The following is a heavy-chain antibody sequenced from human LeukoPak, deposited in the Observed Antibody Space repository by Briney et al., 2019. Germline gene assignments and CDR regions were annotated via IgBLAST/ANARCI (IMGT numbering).Heavy chain of an antibody. CDR2: VYNSGDT. V-gene: IGHV4-59*08. D-gene: IGHD3-16*01. CDR3: ARLKLGAYFDL. Sequence: PSETLSLTCTVSGGSTSSYYWSWLRQSPGKGLEWVGYVYNSGDTGKNPSLKSRVTILLDTSKNQCSLKLTSVSAADTAVYYCARLKLGAYFDLWGRGTLVTVSS. CDR1: GGSTSSYY. J-gene: IGHJ2*01.